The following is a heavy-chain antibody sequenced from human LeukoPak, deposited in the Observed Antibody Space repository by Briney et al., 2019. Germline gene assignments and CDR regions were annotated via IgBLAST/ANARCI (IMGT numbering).Heavy chain of an antibody. D-gene: IGHD1-26*01. Sequence: GGPLRLSRAASGFTLRSYGMNWVRQAPGKGLEWVSYISTSSYYIYYADSVKGRFTISRDDAKNSLYLQMHSLRTEDTAVYYCARDASGSSTGLIDSWGQGTLVTVSS. CDR1: GFTLRSYG. V-gene: IGHV3-21*01. CDR2: ISTSSYYI. J-gene: IGHJ4*02. CDR3: ARDASGSSTGLIDS.